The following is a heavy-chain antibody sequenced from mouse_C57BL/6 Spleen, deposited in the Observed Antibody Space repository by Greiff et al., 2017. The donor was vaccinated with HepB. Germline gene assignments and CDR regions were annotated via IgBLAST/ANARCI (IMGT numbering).Heavy chain of an antibody. V-gene: IGHV1-61*01. CDR2: IYPSDSET. Sequence: QVQLKQPGAELVRPGSSVKLSCKASGYTFTSYWMDWVKQRPGQGLEWIGNIYPSDSETHYNQKFKDKATLTVDKSSSTAYMQLSSLTSEDSAVYYCARGHYYGSSYPAWFAYWGQGTLVTVSA. CDR1: GYTFTSYW. J-gene: IGHJ3*01. CDR3: ARGHYYGSSYPAWFAY. D-gene: IGHD1-1*01.